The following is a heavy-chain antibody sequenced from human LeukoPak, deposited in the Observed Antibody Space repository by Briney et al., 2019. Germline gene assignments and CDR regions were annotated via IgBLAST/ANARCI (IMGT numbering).Heavy chain of an antibody. J-gene: IGHJ4*02. Sequence: GGSLRLSCAAPGFTVSSNYMSWVRQAPGKGLEWVSVIYSGGSTYYADSVKGRFTISRDNSKNTLYLQMNSLRAEDTAVYYCARDYENYDILNGYSNTPLGYWGQGTLVTVSS. CDR3: ARDYENYDILNGYSNTPLGY. V-gene: IGHV3-66*02. CDR1: GFTVSSNY. D-gene: IGHD3-9*01. CDR2: IYSGGST.